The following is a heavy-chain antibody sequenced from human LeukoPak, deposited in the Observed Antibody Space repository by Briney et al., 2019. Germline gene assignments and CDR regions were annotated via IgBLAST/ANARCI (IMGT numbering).Heavy chain of an antibody. V-gene: IGHV1-18*04. Sequence: ASVKVSCKASGYTFTGYYMHWVRQAPGQGLEWMGWISAYNGNTNYAQKLQGRVTMTTDTSTSTAYMELRSLRSDDTAVYYCERVREYYDSSDPEIDYWGQGTLVTVSS. CDR2: ISAYNGNT. J-gene: IGHJ4*02. D-gene: IGHD3-22*01. CDR1: GYTFTGYY. CDR3: ERVREYYDSSDPEIDY.